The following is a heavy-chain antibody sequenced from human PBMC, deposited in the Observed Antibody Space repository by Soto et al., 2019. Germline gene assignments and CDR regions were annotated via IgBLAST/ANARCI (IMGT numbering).Heavy chain of an antibody. CDR3: AGFPKASGGSCYSDY. Sequence: EVQLVESGGGLVKPGGSLRLSCAASGFTFRTYSMSWVRQAPGKGLEWVSSISSTSKYIYYAGSVKGRFTVSRDNAKNSLYRQMNSLRAEDTAVYFCAGFPKASGGSCYSDYWGQGTLVTVSS. J-gene: IGHJ4*02. V-gene: IGHV3-21*02. D-gene: IGHD2-15*01. CDR2: ISSTSKYI. CDR1: GFTFRTYS.